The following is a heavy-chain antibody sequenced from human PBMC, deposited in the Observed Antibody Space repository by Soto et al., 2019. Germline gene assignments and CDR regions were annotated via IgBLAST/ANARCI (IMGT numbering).Heavy chain of an antibody. CDR2: ISYDGSNK. CDR1: GFTFSSYG. D-gene: IGHD6-19*01. V-gene: IGHV3-30*18. J-gene: IGHJ4*02. Sequence: QVQLVESGGGVVQPGRSLRLSCAASGFTFSSYGMHWVRQAPGKGLEWVAVISYDGSNKYYADSVKGRFTISRDNSKNTLYLQMNSLRAEDTAVYYCAKGRGIAGAGLDYWGQGTLVTVSS. CDR3: AKGRGIAGAGLDY.